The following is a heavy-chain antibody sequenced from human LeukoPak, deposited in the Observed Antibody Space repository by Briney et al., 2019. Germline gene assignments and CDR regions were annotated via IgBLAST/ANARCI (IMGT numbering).Heavy chain of an antibody. CDR3: ARERYSSASHRIYYYYYYYMDV. CDR1: GYSISSGYY. J-gene: IGHJ6*03. Sequence: SETLSLTCTVSGYSISSGYYWGWIRQPPGKGLEWIGRIYTSGSTNYNPSLKSRVTISVDTSKNQFSLKLSSVTAADTAVYYCARERYSSASHRIYYYYYYYMDVWGKGTTVTISS. CDR2: IYTSGST. V-gene: IGHV4-38-2*02. D-gene: IGHD6-19*01.